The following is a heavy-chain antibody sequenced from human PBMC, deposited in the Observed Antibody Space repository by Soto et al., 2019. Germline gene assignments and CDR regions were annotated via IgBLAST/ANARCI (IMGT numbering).Heavy chain of an antibody. D-gene: IGHD3-10*01. CDR3: ARGGVFFFAAPTNPFDY. Sequence: QVQLVQSGAEVKKPGASVKVSCKASGYTFTSYDINWVRQATGQGLEWMGWMNPTSGNTGYAQKFQGRVTMTRNTSISTAYMELSSLRSEDTAVYYCARGGVFFFAAPTNPFDYWGQGTLVTVSS. CDR1: GYTFTSYD. CDR2: MNPTSGNT. J-gene: IGHJ4*02. V-gene: IGHV1-8*01.